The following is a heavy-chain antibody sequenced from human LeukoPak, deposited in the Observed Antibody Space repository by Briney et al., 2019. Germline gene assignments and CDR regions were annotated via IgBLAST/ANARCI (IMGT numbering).Heavy chain of an antibody. D-gene: IGHD3-3*01. CDR1: GGSFSGYY. V-gene: IGHV4-34*01. CDR2: INHSGST. J-gene: IGHJ5*02. Sequence: PSETLSLTCAVYGGSFSGYYWSWIRQPPGKGLEWIGEINHSGSTNYNPSLKSRVTISVDTSKNQFSLKLSSVTAADTAVYYCASEKRHYDFWSGYYNWFDPWGQGTLVTASS. CDR3: ASEKRHYDFWSGYYNWFDP.